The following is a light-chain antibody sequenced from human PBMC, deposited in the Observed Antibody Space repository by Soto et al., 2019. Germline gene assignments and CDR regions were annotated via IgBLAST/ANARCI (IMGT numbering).Light chain of an antibody. J-gene: IGKJ1*01. CDR2: DVS. V-gene: IGKV1-39*01. CDR1: QSIRTY. Sequence: DIQMTQSPSSLSASVGDRVTITCRASQSIRTYLSWYQQKPGKAPNLLIYDVSTLRNGVPSRFSGSGSGTDFTLTISSLQPEDFASYYCQQSYSTPWTFGQGTKVDIK. CDR3: QQSYSTPWT.